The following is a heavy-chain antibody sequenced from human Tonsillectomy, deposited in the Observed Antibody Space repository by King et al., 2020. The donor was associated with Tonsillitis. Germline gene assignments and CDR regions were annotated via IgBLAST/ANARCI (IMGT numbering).Heavy chain of an antibody. Sequence: HVQLVESGGGVVQPGRSLRLSCAASGFSFGSYGMHWVRQAPGKGLEGVAVISYDGSDKNYADSVKGRFTISRDNSKNTLHLQMNSLRDEDTAMYYSAKGGWAGGDYWGQGTLVTVSS. CDR2: ISYDGSDK. CDR3: AKGGWAGGDY. D-gene: IGHD3-10*01. CDR1: GFSFGSYG. V-gene: IGHV3-30*18. J-gene: IGHJ4*02.